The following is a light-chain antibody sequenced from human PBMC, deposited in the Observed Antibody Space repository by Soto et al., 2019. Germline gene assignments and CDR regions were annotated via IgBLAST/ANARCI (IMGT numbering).Light chain of an antibody. V-gene: IGKV3-20*01. CDR1: QSVSSKY. CDR2: GTS. CDR3: QQYGSSLFT. J-gene: IGKJ3*01. Sequence: EIVLTQSPGPLSLSPGERATLSCWASQSVSSKYLAWYQQKPGQAPRALIYGTSIRASGVQERFSGGGSGTDFTLTITRLEPEDFAVYYCQQYGSSLFTFGPGTKVDFK.